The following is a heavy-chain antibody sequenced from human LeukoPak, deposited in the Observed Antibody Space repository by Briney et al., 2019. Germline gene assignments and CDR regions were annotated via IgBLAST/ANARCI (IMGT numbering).Heavy chain of an antibody. J-gene: IGHJ4*02. D-gene: IGHD1-26*01. CDR2: TNPKSGNT. CDR1: GYTFTSYD. V-gene: IGHV1-8*01. Sequence: GASVKVSCKASGYTFTSYDINSVRQATGQGLEWMGWTNPKSGNTGYAQKFQGRVTMTRSTSISTAYMELSSLRSEDTAVYYCARVTGSIDYWGQGTLVTVSS. CDR3: ARVTGSIDY.